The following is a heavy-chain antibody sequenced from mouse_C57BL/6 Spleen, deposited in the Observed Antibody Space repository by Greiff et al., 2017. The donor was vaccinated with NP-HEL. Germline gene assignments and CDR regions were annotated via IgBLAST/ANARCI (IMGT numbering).Heavy chain of an antibody. V-gene: IGHV1-64*01. CDR3: AKGITTVVEGTWFAY. CDR2: IHPNSGST. CDR1: GYTFTSYW. D-gene: IGHD1-1*01. J-gene: IGHJ3*01. Sequence: VQLQQPGAELVKPGASVKLSCKASGYTFTSYWMHWVKQRPGQGLEWIGMIHPNSGSTNYNEKFKSKATLTVDKSSSTAYMQLSSLTSEDSAVYYCAKGITTVVEGTWFAYWGQGTLVTVSA.